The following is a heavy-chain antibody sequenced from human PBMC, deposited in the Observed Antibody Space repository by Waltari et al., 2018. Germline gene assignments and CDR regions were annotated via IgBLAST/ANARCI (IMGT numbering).Heavy chain of an antibody. CDR2: ISSSSSYI. V-gene: IGHV3-21*01. CDR1: GFTFRRYS. CDR3: ARVWPGGAYGMDV. J-gene: IGHJ6*02. D-gene: IGHD2-8*02. Sequence: EVQLVESGGGLVKPGGSLRHYCAASGFTFRRYSTNWCREAPGKGLGGVSSISSSSSYIYYADSVKGRFTISRDNAKNSLYLQMNSLRAEDTAVYYCARVWPGGAYGMDVWGQGTTVTVSS.